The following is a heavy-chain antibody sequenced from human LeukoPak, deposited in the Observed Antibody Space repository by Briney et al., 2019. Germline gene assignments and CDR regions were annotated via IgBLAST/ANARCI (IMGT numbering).Heavy chain of an antibody. CDR1: GGSISSYY. D-gene: IGHD3-22*01. J-gene: IGHJ4*02. CDR3: AREDSSGYFPFDY. CDR2: IYYSRST. Sequence: SETLSLTCTVSGGSISSYYWSWIRQPPGKGLEWIGYIYYSRSTNYNPSLKSRVTISVDTSKNQFSLKLSSVTAADTAVCYCAREDSSGYFPFDYWGQGTLVTVSS. V-gene: IGHV4-59*01.